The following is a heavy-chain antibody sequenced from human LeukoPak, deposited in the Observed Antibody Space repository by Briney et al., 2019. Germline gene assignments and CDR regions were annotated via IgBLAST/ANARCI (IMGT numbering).Heavy chain of an antibody. J-gene: IGHJ4*02. CDR1: GGSISGFY. V-gene: IGHV4-59*01. D-gene: IGHD3-10*01. Sequence: SETLSLTCTVSGGSISGFYWSWVRQPPGKGLEWIGYIHYGGTTSYNPSLKSRLTISADTSKNQFSLRLSSVTAEDTAVYYCTRVQPSGTSDYWGQGTLVTVSS. CDR3: TRVQPSGTSDY. CDR2: IHYGGTT.